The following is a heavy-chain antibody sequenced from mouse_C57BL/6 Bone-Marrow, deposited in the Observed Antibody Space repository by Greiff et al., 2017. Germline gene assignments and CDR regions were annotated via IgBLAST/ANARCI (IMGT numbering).Heavy chain of an antibody. D-gene: IGHD2-5*01. V-gene: IGHV1-54*01. Sequence: VQLQQSGAELVRPGTSVKVSCKASGYAFTNYLIEWVKQRPGQGLEWIGVINPGSGGTNYNEKFKGKATLTADKSSSTAYMQLSSLTSEDSAVYFCARWDYSNFYFDYWGQGTTLTVSS. CDR3: ARWDYSNFYFDY. CDR1: GYAFTNYL. J-gene: IGHJ2*01. CDR2: INPGSGGT.